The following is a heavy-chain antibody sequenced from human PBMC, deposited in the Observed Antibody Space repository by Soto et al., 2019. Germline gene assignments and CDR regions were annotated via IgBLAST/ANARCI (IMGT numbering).Heavy chain of an antibody. CDR2: INPNRGAT. V-gene: IGHV1-2*02. CDR3: ARVAVSGTIDY. D-gene: IGHD6-19*01. J-gene: IGHJ4*02. CDR1: GYSITGYY. Sequence: TVRVSCKASGYSITGYYLDWVRQAPGHGLEWMGWINPNRGATDYAQKFQGRVTMTRDTSINTAYMELSSLTSDDTAVYYCARVAVSGTIDYWGQGTLVTVSS.